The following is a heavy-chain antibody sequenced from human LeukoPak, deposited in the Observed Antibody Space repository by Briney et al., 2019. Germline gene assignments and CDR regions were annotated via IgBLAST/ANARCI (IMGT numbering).Heavy chain of an antibody. D-gene: IGHD1-1*01. CDR2: IYNGDGT. J-gene: IGHJ3*02. V-gene: IGHV3-53*01. CDR1: GGSISTRSYY. CDR3: AKDLNWNDGSDAFDI. Sequence: HPSETLSLTCTVSGGSISTRSYYWCWVRQAPGKGLEWVSVIYNGDGTYYADSVKGRFTISRDNSKNTLYLQMNSLRAEDTAVYYCAKDLNWNDGSDAFDIWGQGTMVTVSS.